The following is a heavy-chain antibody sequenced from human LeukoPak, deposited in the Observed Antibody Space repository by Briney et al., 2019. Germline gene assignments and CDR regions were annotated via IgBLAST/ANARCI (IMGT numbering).Heavy chain of an antibody. CDR3: ARWNIAAAGIWSD. J-gene: IGHJ4*02. V-gene: IGHV4-39*01. Sequence: SETLSLTCTVSGGSISSSSYYWGWIRQPPGKGLEWIGSIYYSGSTYYNPSLKSRVTISVDTSKNQFSLKLSSVIAADTAVYYCARWNIAAAGIWSDWGQGTLVTVSS. D-gene: IGHD6-13*01. CDR1: GGSISSSSYY. CDR2: IYYSGST.